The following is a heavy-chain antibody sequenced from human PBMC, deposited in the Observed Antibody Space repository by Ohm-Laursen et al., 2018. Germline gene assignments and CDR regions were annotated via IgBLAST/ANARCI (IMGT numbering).Heavy chain of an antibody. J-gene: IGHJ6*02. D-gene: IGHD6-6*01. Sequence: SLRLSCAASGFTFSSYDMHWVRQATGKGLEWVSAIGTAGDTYYPGSVKGRFTISRENAKNSLYLQMNSLRAGDTAVYYCARDGDSYSSSPYYYYGMDVWGQGTTVTVSS. CDR3: ARDGDSYSSSPYYYYGMDV. V-gene: IGHV3-13*01. CDR2: IGTAGDT. CDR1: GFTFSSYD.